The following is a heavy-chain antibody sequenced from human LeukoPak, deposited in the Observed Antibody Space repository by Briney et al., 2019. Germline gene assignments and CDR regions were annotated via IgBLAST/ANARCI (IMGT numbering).Heavy chain of an antibody. Sequence: SETLSLTCTVSGGSISSSSYYWGWIRQPPGKGLEWIGYIYYSGSTNYNPSLKSRVTISVDTSKNQFSLKLSSVTAADTAVYYCARDKTVPNWYFDLWGRGTLVTVSS. CDR3: ARDKTVPNWYFDL. D-gene: IGHD4-17*01. CDR2: IYYSGST. V-gene: IGHV4-61*01. J-gene: IGHJ2*01. CDR1: GGSISSSSYY.